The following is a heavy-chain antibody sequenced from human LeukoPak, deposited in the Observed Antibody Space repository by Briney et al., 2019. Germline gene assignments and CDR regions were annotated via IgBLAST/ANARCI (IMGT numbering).Heavy chain of an antibody. CDR3: ASLATSPVVTAAMERYDAFDI. Sequence: ASVKVSCKASGYTFTSYYMHWVRQAPGQGLEWMGIINPSGGSTSYAQKFQGRVTMTRDTSTSTVYMELSRLRSEDTAVYYCASLATSPVVTAAMERYDAFDIWGHGTLVTVSS. CDR1: GYTFTSYY. D-gene: IGHD2-2*01. V-gene: IGHV1-46*03. CDR2: INPSGGST. J-gene: IGHJ3*02.